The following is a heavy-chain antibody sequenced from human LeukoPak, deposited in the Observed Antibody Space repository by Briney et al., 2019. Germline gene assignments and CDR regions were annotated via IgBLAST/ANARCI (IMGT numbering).Heavy chain of an antibody. J-gene: IGHJ6*02. D-gene: IGHD3-3*01. CDR3: ARGDGGYYYGMDV. V-gene: IGHV3-48*03. CDR1: GFTCSSYE. Sequence: QPGGSLRLSCAASGFTCSSYEMNWVRQAPGKGLERVSYISVSGGTIKYEDSVKGRFTISRDNAKNSLYLHLNSLRVEDTAFYYCARGDGGYYYGMDVWGQGTTVTVSS. CDR2: ISVSGGTI.